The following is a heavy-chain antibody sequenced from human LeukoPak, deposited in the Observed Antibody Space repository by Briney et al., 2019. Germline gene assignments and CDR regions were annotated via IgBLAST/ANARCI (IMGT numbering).Heavy chain of an antibody. D-gene: IGHD5-12*01. Sequence: GASVKVSCKASGYTFTDYYMHWVRQAPGQGLEWMGWIDPNTGGTNFAQKFQGRVTMTRDTSITTAYMELSRVRSDDTAVYYCARGALATRVRYEIDYWGQGTLVTVSS. CDR2: IDPNTGGT. V-gene: IGHV1-2*02. J-gene: IGHJ4*02. CDR3: ARGALATRVRYEIDY. CDR1: GYTFTDYY.